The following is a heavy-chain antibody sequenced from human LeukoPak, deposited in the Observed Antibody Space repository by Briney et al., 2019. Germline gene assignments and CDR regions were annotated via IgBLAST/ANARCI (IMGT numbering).Heavy chain of an antibody. CDR2: ISSSGSTI. Sequence: PGGSLRLSCAASGFTFDDYVVSWVRQAPGKGLEWVSYISSSGSTIYYADSVKGRFTISRDNAKNSLYLQMNSLRAEDTAVYYCARGNSGSYSDYWGQGTLVTVSS. CDR3: ARGNSGSYSDY. J-gene: IGHJ4*02. D-gene: IGHD1-26*01. CDR1: GFTFDDYV. V-gene: IGHV3-11*01.